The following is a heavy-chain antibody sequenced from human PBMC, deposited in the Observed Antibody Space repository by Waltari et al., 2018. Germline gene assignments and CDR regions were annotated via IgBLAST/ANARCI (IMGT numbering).Heavy chain of an antibody. D-gene: IGHD6-19*01. V-gene: IGHV3-7*01. CDR3: ARDAPLYTTGWGYDY. CDR1: GLRISEPW. Sequence: EVQLVESGGGLVQPGGSLRPSCEASGLRISEPWMSWVRQAPGKGPEWVADIKEDGSKIYYVGSVRGRFTISRDNAKNSLYLQMNSLRVEDTAVYYCARDAPLYTTGWGYDYWGQGILVTVSS. CDR2: IKEDGSKI. J-gene: IGHJ4*02.